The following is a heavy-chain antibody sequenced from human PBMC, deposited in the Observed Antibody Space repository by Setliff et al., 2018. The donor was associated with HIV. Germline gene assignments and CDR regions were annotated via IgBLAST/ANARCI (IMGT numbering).Heavy chain of an antibody. Sequence: GGSLRLSCAASGFTFSSYSMNWVRQAPGKGLEWVSSISSSSSYIYYADSVKGRFTISRDNAKNSLYLQMNSLRAEDTAVYYCAKDREYSYGLRGDAFDIWGQGTMVTVSS. CDR1: GFTFSSYS. CDR2: ISSSSSYI. CDR3: AKDREYSYGLRGDAFDI. V-gene: IGHV3-21*04. J-gene: IGHJ3*02. D-gene: IGHD5-18*01.